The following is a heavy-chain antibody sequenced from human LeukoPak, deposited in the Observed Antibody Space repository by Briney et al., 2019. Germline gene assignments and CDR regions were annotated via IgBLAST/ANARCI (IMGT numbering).Heavy chain of an antibody. CDR1: GFTFSSYG. J-gene: IGHJ4*02. V-gene: IGHV3-33*01. D-gene: IGHD1-26*01. Sequence: GRSLRLSCAASGFTFSSYGMYWVRQAPGKGLEWVAVIWYDGSNKYYADSVKGRFTISRDNSKNTLYLQMNSLRAEDTAVYYCARSSGSYYAGFDYWGQGTLVTVSS. CDR2: IWYDGSNK. CDR3: ARSSGSYYAGFDY.